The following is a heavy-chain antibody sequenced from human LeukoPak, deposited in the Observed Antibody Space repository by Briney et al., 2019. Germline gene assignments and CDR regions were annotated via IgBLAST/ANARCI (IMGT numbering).Heavy chain of an antibody. V-gene: IGHV1-69*02. CDR3: ASGDSSGPIPYYYYGMDV. D-gene: IGHD3-22*01. CDR2: IIPILGIA. CDR1: GGTFSSYT. J-gene: IGHJ6*02. Sequence: ASVKVSCKASGGTFSSYTISWVRQAPGQGLEWMGRIIPILGIAKYAQKFQGRVTITADKSTSTAYMELSSLRSEDTAVYYCASGDSSGPIPYYYYGMDVWGQGTTVTVSS.